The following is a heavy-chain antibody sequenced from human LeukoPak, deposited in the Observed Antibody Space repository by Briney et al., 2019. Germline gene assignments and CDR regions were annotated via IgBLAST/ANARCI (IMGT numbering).Heavy chain of an antibody. D-gene: IGHD3-9*01. Sequence: SETLSLTCTVSGGSINRSYYYWGWIRQPPGKGLEWIGSIYYSGNTYYNPSLKSRVTMSVDTSKNQFSLKLSSVTAADTAVYYCARTDWFLAFDIWGQGTMVTVSS. V-gene: IGHV4-39*07. J-gene: IGHJ3*02. CDR2: IYYSGNT. CDR3: ARTDWFLAFDI. CDR1: GGSINRSYYY.